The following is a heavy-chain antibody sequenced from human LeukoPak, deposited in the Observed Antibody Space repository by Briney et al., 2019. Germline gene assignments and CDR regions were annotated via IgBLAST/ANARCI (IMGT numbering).Heavy chain of an antibody. V-gene: IGHV4-30-4*01. J-gene: IGHJ4*02. CDR3: ARQGRYGSAFDY. Sequence: PSQTLSLTCTVSGGSISSGDYSWSWIRQPPGKGLEWIGYIYYSGSTYYNPSLESRVTVSVDTSKNQFSLKLSSVTAADTAVYCCARQGRYGSAFDYWGQGTLVTVSS. CDR1: GGSISSGDYS. D-gene: IGHD3-10*01. CDR2: IYYSGST.